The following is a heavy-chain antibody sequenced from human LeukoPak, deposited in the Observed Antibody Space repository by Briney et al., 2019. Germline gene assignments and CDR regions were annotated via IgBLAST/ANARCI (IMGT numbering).Heavy chain of an antibody. D-gene: IGHD6-13*01. CDR3: ARGIAAAGNWFDP. J-gene: IGHJ5*02. CDR1: GFTLSNHW. V-gene: IGHV3-7*01. CDR2: IKQDGIEK. Sequence: AGGSLRLSCAASGFTLSNHWMIWVRQAPGKGLECVANIKQDGIEKYYLDSVKGRFTISRDNAKNSVYLQMNSLRAEGTSVYYCARGIAAAGNWFDPWGQGTLVTVSS.